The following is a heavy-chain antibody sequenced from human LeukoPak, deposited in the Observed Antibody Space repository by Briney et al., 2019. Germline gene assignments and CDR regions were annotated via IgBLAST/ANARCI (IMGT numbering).Heavy chain of an antibody. V-gene: IGHV3-30*03. Sequence: GGSLRLSCAASGFTFSSYGMHWVRQAPGKGLEWVAVISYDGSNKYYADSVKGRFTISRDNAKNSLYLQMNSLRAEDTAVYYCARVLLWFGEGGYYGMDVWGQGTTVTVSS. CDR3: ARVLLWFGEGGYYGMDV. J-gene: IGHJ6*02. D-gene: IGHD3-10*01. CDR2: ISYDGSNK. CDR1: GFTFSSYG.